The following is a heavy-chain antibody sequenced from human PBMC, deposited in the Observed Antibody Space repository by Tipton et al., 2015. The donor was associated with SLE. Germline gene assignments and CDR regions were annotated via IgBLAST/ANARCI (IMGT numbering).Heavy chain of an antibody. CDR2: IYSGGST. CDR1: GFTVSTNY. D-gene: IGHD3-3*01. Sequence: SGFTVSTNYMSWVRQAPGKGLEWVSVIYSGGSTSYADFVRGRFTISRDSLKNTVYLQMNSLRAEDTAMYFCARDSDYDFWRGHLDAFDMWGQGTMVTVSS. CDR3: ARDSDYDFWRGHLDAFDM. V-gene: IGHV3-53*05. J-gene: IGHJ3*02.